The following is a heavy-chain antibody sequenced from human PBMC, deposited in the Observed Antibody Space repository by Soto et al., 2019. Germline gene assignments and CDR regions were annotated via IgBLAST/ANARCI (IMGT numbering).Heavy chain of an antibody. D-gene: IGHD1-26*01. CDR2: IHTGGGA. CDR1: GFIVSTSY. CDR3: ARDSYSVY. V-gene: IGHV3-66*01. Sequence: EVQLVESGGGLVQPGGSLRLSCAASGFIVSTSYMNWVRQAPGKGLEWVPVIHTGGGAYNADSVKGRFITSRDDSKNTVYLQMNSLRAEDTAVYYCARDSYSVYWGQGTLVTVSS. J-gene: IGHJ4*02.